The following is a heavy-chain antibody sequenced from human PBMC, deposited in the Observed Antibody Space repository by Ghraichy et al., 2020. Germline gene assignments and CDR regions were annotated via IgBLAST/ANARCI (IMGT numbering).Heavy chain of an antibody. J-gene: IGHJ4*02. D-gene: IGHD1-26*01. CDR3: AKRSGSVEATTWRYVDS. Sequence: GGSLRLSCEGSGFPFSQYAMSWVRQAPGKGLEWVSGILGSGATTYYADSVKGRFTISRDNSRNTVYLQMHSLRVEDTALYYCAKRSGSVEATTWRYVDSWGRGTPVTISS. V-gene: IGHV3-23*01. CDR2: ILGSGATT. CDR1: GFPFSQYA.